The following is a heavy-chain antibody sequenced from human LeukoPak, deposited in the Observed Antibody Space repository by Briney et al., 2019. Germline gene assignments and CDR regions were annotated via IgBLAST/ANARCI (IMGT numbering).Heavy chain of an antibody. CDR1: GGSFSGYY. D-gene: IGHD6-19*01. CDR2: INHSGST. Sequence: SETLSLTCAVYGGSFSGYYWSWIRQPPGKGLEWIGEINHSGSTNYNPSLKSRVTISVDTSKNQFSLKLSSVTAADTAVYYCARRSSGWYYFDYWGQGTLVTVSS. V-gene: IGHV4-34*01. CDR3: ARRSSGWYYFDY. J-gene: IGHJ4*02.